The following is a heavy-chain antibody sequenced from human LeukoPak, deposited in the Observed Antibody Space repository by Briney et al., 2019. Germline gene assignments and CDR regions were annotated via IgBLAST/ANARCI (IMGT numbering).Heavy chain of an antibody. CDR1: GGSISSYY. J-gene: IGHJ4*02. V-gene: IGHV4-59*01. CDR2: IYYSGST. CDR3: ARVDTAMVGVFGY. Sequence: SETLSLTCTVSGGSISSYYWSWIRQPPGKGLEWIGYIYYSGSTNYNPSLKSRVTISVDTSKNQFSLKLSSVTAADTAVYYCARVDTAMVGVFGYWGQGTLVTVSS. D-gene: IGHD5-18*01.